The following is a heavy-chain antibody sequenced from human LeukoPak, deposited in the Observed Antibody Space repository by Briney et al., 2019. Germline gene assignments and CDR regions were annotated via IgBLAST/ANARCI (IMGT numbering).Heavy chain of an antibody. J-gene: IGHJ4*02. Sequence: GVSLRLSCTASGFTFGDYAMSWFRQAPGKGLEGGVFIRSGAYGGTTEYAASVKGRFTISSADSTSIAYMQMNSLKTEDTAVYYCTSFGDYVWGSYRYFDYWGQGTLVTVSS. CDR1: GFTFGDYA. CDR3: TSFGDYVWGSYRYFDY. V-gene: IGHV3-49*03. D-gene: IGHD3-16*02. CDR2: IRSGAYGGTT.